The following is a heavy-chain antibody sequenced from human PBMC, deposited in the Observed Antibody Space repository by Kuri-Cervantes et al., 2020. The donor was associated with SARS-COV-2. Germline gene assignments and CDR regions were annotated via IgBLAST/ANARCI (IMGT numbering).Heavy chain of an antibody. Sequence: GSLRLSCAASGFTFSSYDMHWVRQAPGKGLEWVSAISGSGGSTYYADSVKGRFTISRDNAKNSVYLQMDSLRAEDTAAYYCARDFRAQYQVVINFYYYGMDVWGQGTTVTVSS. V-gene: IGHV3-23*01. CDR1: GFTFSSYD. CDR2: ISGSGGST. D-gene: IGHD2-2*01. CDR3: ARDFRAQYQVVINFYYYGMDV. J-gene: IGHJ6*02.